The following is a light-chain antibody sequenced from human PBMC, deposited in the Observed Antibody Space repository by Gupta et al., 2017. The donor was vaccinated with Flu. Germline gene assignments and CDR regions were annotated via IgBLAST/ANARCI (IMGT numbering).Light chain of an antibody. V-gene: IGKV3-11*01. Sequence: EIVLTQSPATLSLSPGERATLSCRASQSVGSYLAWYQHKPGQAPRLLIYDASNRATGIPARFSGSGSGTDFTLTISSLEPEDFAVYYCQQRSNWPTFGQGTKLEIK. CDR2: DAS. CDR3: QQRSNWPT. J-gene: IGKJ2*01. CDR1: QSVGSY.